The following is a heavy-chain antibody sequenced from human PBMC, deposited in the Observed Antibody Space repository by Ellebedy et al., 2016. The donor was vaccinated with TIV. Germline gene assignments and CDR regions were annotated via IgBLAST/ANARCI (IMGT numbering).Heavy chain of an antibody. CDR2: IKQDGSEK. J-gene: IGHJ4*02. D-gene: IGHD3-3*01. Sequence: GGSLRLXXAASGFTFSSYWMSWVRQAPGKGLEWVANIKQDGSEKYYVDSVKGRFTVSRDNAKNSLYLQMNSLRAEDTAVYYCARRFLEWPRFDYWGQGTLVTVSS. CDR3: ARRFLEWPRFDY. V-gene: IGHV3-7*05. CDR1: GFTFSSYW.